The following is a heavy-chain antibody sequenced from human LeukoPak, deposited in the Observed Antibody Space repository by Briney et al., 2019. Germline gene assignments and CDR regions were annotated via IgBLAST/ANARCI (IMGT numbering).Heavy chain of an antibody. Sequence: SETLSLTWAVYGGSFSGYYWSWIRQPPGKGLEWIGEINHSGSTNYNPSLKSRVTISVDTSKNQFSLKLSSVTAADTAVYYCARHMYYYGSGSPLMDVWGKGTTVTISS. J-gene: IGHJ6*04. D-gene: IGHD3-10*01. CDR2: INHSGST. CDR3: ARHMYYYGSGSPLMDV. CDR1: GGSFSGYY. V-gene: IGHV4-34*01.